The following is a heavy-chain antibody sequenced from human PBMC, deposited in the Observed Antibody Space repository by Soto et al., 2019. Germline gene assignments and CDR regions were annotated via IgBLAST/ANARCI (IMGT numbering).Heavy chain of an antibody. CDR2: ISAYNGNT. V-gene: IGHV1-18*01. CDR3: ARDRPWIQLWSYGMDV. CDR1: GYTFTSYG. D-gene: IGHD5-18*01. J-gene: IGHJ6*02. Sequence: QVQLVQSGAEVKKPGASVKVSCKASGYTFTSYGISWVRQAPGQGLEWMGWISAYNGNTNYAQKLQGRVTMTTDTPTSAGYMALRSLRSDDTAVYYCARDRPWIQLWSYGMDVWGQGTTVTVSS.